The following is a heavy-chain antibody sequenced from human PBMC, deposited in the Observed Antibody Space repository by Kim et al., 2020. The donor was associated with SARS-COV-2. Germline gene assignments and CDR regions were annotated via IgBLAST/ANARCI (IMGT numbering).Heavy chain of an antibody. CDR3: ARRSTGKNYAFDI. CDR2: FYYSGST. CDR1: AGSIRTSGSF. J-gene: IGHJ3*02. V-gene: IGHV4-39*01. Sequence: PSETLSLTCSVSAGSIRTSGSFWDWIRQPPGKGLEWIGTFYYSGSTFYRPSLKGRVTISADTSKQQFSLKLTSVTAADSAVYYCARRSTGKNYAFDIWGQGTMVTVSS.